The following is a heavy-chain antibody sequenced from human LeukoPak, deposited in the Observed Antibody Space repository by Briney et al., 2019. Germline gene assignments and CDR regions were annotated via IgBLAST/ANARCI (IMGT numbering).Heavy chain of an antibody. D-gene: IGHD3-3*01. V-gene: IGHV4-34*01. Sequence: PSETLSLTCAVYGGSFSGYYWSWIRQLPGKGLEWIGEINHSGSTNYNPSLKSRVTISVDTSKNQFSLKLSSVTAADTAVYYCARVPTIFGVVIRNAYYYYYGMDVWGQGTTVTVSS. CDR3: ARVPTIFGVVIRNAYYYYYGMDV. J-gene: IGHJ6*02. CDR1: GGSFSGYY. CDR2: INHSGST.